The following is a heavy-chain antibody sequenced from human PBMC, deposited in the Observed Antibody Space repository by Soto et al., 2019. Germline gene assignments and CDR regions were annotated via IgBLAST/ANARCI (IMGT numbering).Heavy chain of an antibody. V-gene: IGHV4-59*01. CDR1: GGSISGYY. J-gene: IGHJ6*02. CDR2: VYYSGGA. Sequence: SETLSLTCTVSGGSISGYYWSWIRQPPGKGLEWIGDVYYSGGAKYNPSVKRRVSISVDTSKNQFSLNLSSVTAADTAVYYCTRDGDGRMTTNPYYYYGMDVWGPGITVTVSS. D-gene: IGHD2-21*02. CDR3: TRDGDGRMTTNPYYYYGMDV.